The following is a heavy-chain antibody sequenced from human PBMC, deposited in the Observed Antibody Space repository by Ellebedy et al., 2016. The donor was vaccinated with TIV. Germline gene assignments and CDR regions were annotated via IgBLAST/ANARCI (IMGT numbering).Heavy chain of an antibody. CDR3: ARRGILPYYDFWSGSYYGMDV. CDR2: IYYSGST. Sequence: MPSETLSLTCTVSGGSISSFYWSWIRQPPGKGLEWIGSIYYSGSTNYNPSLKTRLTISLDTSKNQFSLNLTSVTAADTAVYYCARRGILPYYDFWSGSYYGMDVWGQGTTVTVSS. D-gene: IGHD3-3*01. CDR1: GGSISSFY. J-gene: IGHJ6*02. V-gene: IGHV4-59*08.